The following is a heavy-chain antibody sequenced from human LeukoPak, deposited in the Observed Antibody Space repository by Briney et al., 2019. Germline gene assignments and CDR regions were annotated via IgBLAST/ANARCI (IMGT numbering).Heavy chain of an antibody. D-gene: IGHD3-9*01. CDR3: TKTYYDILTGSAEAFDI. V-gene: IGHV3-23*01. CDR2: ISGSGVST. Sequence: GGSLRLSCAASGFTFSRYAMSWVRQAPGKGLEWVSSISGSGVSTYYADSVKGRFTISRDNSKNTLYLQMNSLKTEDTAVYYCTKTYYDILTGSAEAFDIWGQGTMVTVSS. CDR1: GFTFSRYA. J-gene: IGHJ3*02.